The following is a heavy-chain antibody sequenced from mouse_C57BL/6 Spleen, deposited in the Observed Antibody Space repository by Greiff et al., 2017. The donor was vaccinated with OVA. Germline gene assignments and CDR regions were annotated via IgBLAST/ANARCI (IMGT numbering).Heavy chain of an antibody. V-gene: IGHV1-67*01. CDR3: AKGDGYYPSWFAY. Sequence: QVHVKQSGPELVRPGVSVKISCKGSGYTFTDYAMHWVKQSHAKSLEWIGVISTYYGDASYNQKFKDKATMTVDKSSSTAYMELARLTSEDSAVYYCAKGDGYYPSWFAYWGQGTLVTVSA. CDR1: GYTFTDYA. CDR2: ISTYYGDA. D-gene: IGHD2-3*01. J-gene: IGHJ3*01.